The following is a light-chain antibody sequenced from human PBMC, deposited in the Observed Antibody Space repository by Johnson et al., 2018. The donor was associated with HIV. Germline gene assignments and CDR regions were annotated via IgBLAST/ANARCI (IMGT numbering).Light chain of an antibody. V-gene: IGLV1-51*02. CDR3: GTWDSSLSAAV. J-gene: IGLJ1*01. CDR1: SSNIGNNY. CDR2: ENN. Sequence: QLVLTQPPSVSAAPGPKVTISCSGSSSNIGNNYVSWYQQLPGTAPKLLIYENNKRPSGIPDRFSGSKSGTSATLGITGLQTGDEADYYCGTWDSSLSAAVFGTGTKVTVL.